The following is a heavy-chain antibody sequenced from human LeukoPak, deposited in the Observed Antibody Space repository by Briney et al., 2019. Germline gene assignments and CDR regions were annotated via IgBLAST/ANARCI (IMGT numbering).Heavy chain of an antibody. CDR3: ATPPGRWFGELYAFDI. Sequence: PGGSLRLSCAASGFTFSSYWMSWVRQAPGKGLEWVANIKQDGSEKYYVDSVKGRFTISRDNAKNSLYLQMNSLRAEDTAVYYCATPPGRWFGELYAFDIWGQGTMVTVSS. CDR1: GFTFSSYW. D-gene: IGHD3-10*01. CDR2: IKQDGSEK. J-gene: IGHJ3*02. V-gene: IGHV3-7*01.